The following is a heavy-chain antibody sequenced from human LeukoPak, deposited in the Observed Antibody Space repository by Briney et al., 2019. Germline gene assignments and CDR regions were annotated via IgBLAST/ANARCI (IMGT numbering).Heavy chain of an antibody. CDR2: IKQDGSEK. D-gene: IGHD3-16*01. V-gene: IGHV3-7*01. Sequence: PGGSLRLPCAASGFTFSSYWMSWVRQAPGKGLEWEANIKQDGSEKYYVDSVKGRFTISRDNAKNSLYLQMNSLRAEDTAVYYCARDAKDYWFGGVMAHWFDPWGQGTLVTVSS. J-gene: IGHJ5*02. CDR1: GFTFSSYW. CDR3: ARDAKDYWFGGVMAHWFDP.